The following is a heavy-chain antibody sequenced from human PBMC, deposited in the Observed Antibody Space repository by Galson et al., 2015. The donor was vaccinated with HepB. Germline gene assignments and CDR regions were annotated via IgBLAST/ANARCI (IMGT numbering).Heavy chain of an antibody. CDR1: GFTFSSYA. CDR2: ISGSGGST. V-gene: IGHV3-23*01. D-gene: IGHD6-19*01. J-gene: IGHJ3*02. Sequence: SLRLSCAASGFTFSSYAMSWVRQAPGKGLEWVSVISGSGGSTYYADSVKGRFTISRDNSKNTLYLQMNSLRAEDTAVYYCAKDRVMYSSGWEPFDAFDIWGQGTMVTVSS. CDR3: AKDRVMYSSGWEPFDAFDI.